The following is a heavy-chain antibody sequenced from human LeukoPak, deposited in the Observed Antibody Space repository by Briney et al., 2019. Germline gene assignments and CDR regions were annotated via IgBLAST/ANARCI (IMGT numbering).Heavy chain of an antibody. CDR1: GYSFTTYW. CDR3: ARRLAPWNFDY. CDR2: IYPGNSET. V-gene: IGHV5-51*01. Sequence: GESLKISCKGSGYSFTTYWIGWVRQMPGKGLEWMGIIYPGNSETKYSPSFQGQVTTSADKSISTAYLQWSSLKASDTAMYYCARRLAPWNFDYWGQGTLVTVSS. D-gene: IGHD1-1*01. J-gene: IGHJ4*02.